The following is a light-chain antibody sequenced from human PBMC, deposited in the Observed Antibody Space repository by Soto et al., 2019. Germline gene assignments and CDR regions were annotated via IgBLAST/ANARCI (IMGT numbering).Light chain of an antibody. CDR3: QHSHGTPWT. J-gene: IGKJ1*01. V-gene: IGKV1-39*01. CDR2: AAF. CDR1: QSINNY. Sequence: DIQMTQSPSSLSASVGDRVTITCRASQSINNYLNWYQHKPGKAPKLLIYAAFSLQSGVPSRFSGSGSGTAFTRTISSLQPADFATYYGQHSHGTPWTFGQGTKVESK.